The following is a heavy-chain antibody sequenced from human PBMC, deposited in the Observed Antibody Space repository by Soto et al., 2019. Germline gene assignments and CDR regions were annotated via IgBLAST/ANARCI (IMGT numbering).Heavy chain of an antibody. J-gene: IGHJ4*02. CDR3: ATSGKYCSGGSCYPSFDY. CDR1: GFTFSSYG. Sequence: QAQLVESGGGVVQPGRSLRLSCAASGFTFSSYGMHWVRQAPGKGLEWVAVISYDGSNKYYADSVKGRFTISRDNSKNTLYLQMNSLRAEDTAVYYCATSGKYCSGGSCYPSFDYWGQGTLVTVSS. CDR2: ISYDGSNK. D-gene: IGHD2-15*01. V-gene: IGHV3-30*03.